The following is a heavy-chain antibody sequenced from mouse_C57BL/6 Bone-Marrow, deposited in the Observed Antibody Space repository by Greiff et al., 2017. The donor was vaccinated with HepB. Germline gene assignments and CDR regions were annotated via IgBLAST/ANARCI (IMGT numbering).Heavy chain of an antibody. J-gene: IGHJ3*01. V-gene: IGHV1-50*01. CDR1: GYTFTSYW. CDR2: IDPSDSYT. D-gene: IGHD1-1*01. CDR3: AREGAYYGTPWFAY. Sequence: QVQLQQPGAELVKPGASVKLSCKASGYTFTSYWMQWVKQRPGQGLEWIGEIDPSDSYTNYNQKFKGKATLTVDPSSSTAYMQLSSLTSEDSAVYYCAREGAYYGTPWFAYWGQGTLVTVSA.